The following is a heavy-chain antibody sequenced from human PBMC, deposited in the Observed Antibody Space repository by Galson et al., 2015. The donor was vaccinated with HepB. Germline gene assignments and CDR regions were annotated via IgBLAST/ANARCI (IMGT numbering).Heavy chain of an antibody. D-gene: IGHD1-26*01. CDR3: AREMNSGAYYPFDY. V-gene: IGHV3-74*01. CDR2: INIDGSST. Sequence: SLRLSCAASGFTVSRHWMHWVRQGPGKGLEWISRINIDGSSTAYADSVRGRFTISRDDAKNTLYLQMNGLRVDDTAVYFCAREMNSGAYYPFDYWGPGTLVTVAS. J-gene: IGHJ4*02. CDR1: GFTVSRHW.